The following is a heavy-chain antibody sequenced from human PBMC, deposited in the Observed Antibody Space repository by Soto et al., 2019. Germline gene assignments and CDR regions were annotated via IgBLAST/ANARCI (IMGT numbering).Heavy chain of an antibody. CDR2: ISSSGSTI. V-gene: IGHV3-48*03. CDR1: GFTFSSYE. D-gene: IGHD2-15*01. Sequence: EVQLVESGGGLVQPGGSLRLSCAASGFTFSSYEMNWVRQAPGKGLEWVSYISSSGSTIYYADSVKGRFTISRDNAKNSLYLQMNSLRAEHTAVYYCARDRRSIVVVVAAYDYYYYGMDVWGQGTTVTVSS. J-gene: IGHJ6*02. CDR3: ARDRRSIVVVVAAYDYYYYGMDV.